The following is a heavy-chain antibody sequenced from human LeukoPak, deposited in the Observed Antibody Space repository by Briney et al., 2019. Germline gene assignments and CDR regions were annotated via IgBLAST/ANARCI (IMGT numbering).Heavy chain of an antibody. Sequence: GASVKVSCKASGYTFTGYYMHWVRQAPGQGLEWMGWINPNSGGTNYAQKFQGRVTMTRGTSISTAYMELSRLRSDDTAVYYCARESTDYGSDDYFDYWGQGTLVTVSS. CDR2: INPNSGGT. CDR1: GYTFTGYY. CDR3: ARESTDYGSDDYFDY. J-gene: IGHJ4*02. D-gene: IGHD4-17*01. V-gene: IGHV1-2*02.